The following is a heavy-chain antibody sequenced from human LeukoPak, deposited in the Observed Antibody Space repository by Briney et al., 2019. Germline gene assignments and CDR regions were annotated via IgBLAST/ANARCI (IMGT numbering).Heavy chain of an antibody. CDR2: IYYSGST. V-gene: IGHV4-39*07. Sequence: SETLSLTRTVSGGSISSGSYFWSWIRQPPGKGLEWIGSIYYSGSTYYNPSLKSRVTISVDTSKNQFSLKLSSVTAADTAVYYCARETDIVVVVAATSTMDVWDKGATVTVSS. J-gene: IGHJ6*04. CDR3: ARETDIVVVVAATSTMDV. CDR1: GGSISSGSYF. D-gene: IGHD2-15*01.